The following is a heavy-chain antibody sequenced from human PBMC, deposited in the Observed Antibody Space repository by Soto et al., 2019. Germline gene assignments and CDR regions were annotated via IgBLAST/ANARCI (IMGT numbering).Heavy chain of an antibody. V-gene: IGHV3-48*03. D-gene: IGHD2-21*01. CDR1: GFTFTSYE. CDR2: IGTSGTNI. CDR3: ARGELNCGGDCFAF. J-gene: IGHJ4*02. Sequence: EVQLVESGGGLVQPGRSLRLSCAASGFTFTSYEFNWVRQAPGKGLEWISYIGTSGTNIYYADSVKGRFTVSRDNAKNALYLQMNSLRAEDTAIYYCARGELNCGGDCFAFWGQGALVTVSS.